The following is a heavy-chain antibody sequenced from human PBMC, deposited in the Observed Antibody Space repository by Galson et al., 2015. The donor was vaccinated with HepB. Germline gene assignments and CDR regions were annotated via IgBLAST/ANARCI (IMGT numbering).Heavy chain of an antibody. J-gene: IGHJ6*02. CDR1: GFTFSSYA. V-gene: IGHV3-23*01. D-gene: IGHD5-24*01. CDR3: ARDGYRGGMDV. CDR2: IGGSGGST. Sequence: SLRLSCAASGFTFSSYAMSWVRQAPGKGLEWVSAIGGSGGSTYYADSVKGRFTISRDDSKNTLYLQMNSLRAEDTAVYYCARDGYRGGMDVWGQGTTVTVSS.